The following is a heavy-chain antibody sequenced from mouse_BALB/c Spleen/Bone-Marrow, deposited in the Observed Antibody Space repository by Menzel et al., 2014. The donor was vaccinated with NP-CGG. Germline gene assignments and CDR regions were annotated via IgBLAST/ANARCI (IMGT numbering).Heavy chain of an antibody. Sequence: EVQLVESGGGLVQPGGSLKLSCAASGFDFSRYWMSWVRQAPGKGLEWIGEINPDSSTINYTPSLKDKFIISRDNAKNTLYLLMSEVRSEDTALCYCAGLNYYGNLFVWGAGTTVTVSS. CDR2: INPDSSTI. CDR3: AGLNYYGNLFV. D-gene: IGHD1-1*01. J-gene: IGHJ1*01. V-gene: IGHV4-1*02. CDR1: GFDFSRYW.